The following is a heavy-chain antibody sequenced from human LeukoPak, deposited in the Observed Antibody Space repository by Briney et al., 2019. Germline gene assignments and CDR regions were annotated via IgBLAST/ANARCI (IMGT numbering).Heavy chain of an antibody. CDR2: IYSGGST. CDR3: AKDLLLWFGESS. D-gene: IGHD3-10*01. J-gene: IGHJ5*02. CDR1: GFTVSSNY. V-gene: IGHV3-66*01. Sequence: GGSLRLSCAASGFTVSSNYMSWVRQAPGKGLEWVSVIYSGGSTYYADSVKGRFTISRDNSKNTLYLQMNSLRAEDTAVYYCAKDLLLWFGESSWGQGTLVTVSS.